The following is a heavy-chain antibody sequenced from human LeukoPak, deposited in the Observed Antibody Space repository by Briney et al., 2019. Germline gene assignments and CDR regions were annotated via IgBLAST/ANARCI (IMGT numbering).Heavy chain of an antibody. Sequence: GGSLRLSCAASGFTFSSYWMSWVRQAPGKGLEWVANIKQDGSEKYYVDSVKGRFIISRDNAKNSLYLQMNSLRAEDTAVYYCARDQSNCGGDCYSFDYWGQGTLVTVSS. CDR3: ARDQSNCGGDCYSFDY. CDR2: IKQDGSEK. D-gene: IGHD2-21*02. V-gene: IGHV3-7*01. J-gene: IGHJ4*02. CDR1: GFTFSSYW.